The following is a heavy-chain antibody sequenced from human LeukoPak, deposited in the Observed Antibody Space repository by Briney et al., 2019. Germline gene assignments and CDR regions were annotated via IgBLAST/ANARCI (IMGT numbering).Heavy chain of an antibody. CDR1: GDSISNYY. Sequence: SETQSLTCTVSGDSISNYYWSWIRQPPGKGLEWIGYIYYSGSTNYNPSLESRVTISVDTSKNQFSLKLSSVTAADTAVYYCVREGGSSSWFNWFDPWGQGTLVTVSS. J-gene: IGHJ5*02. V-gene: IGHV4-59*01. CDR3: VREGGSSSWFNWFDP. D-gene: IGHD6-13*01. CDR2: IYYSGST.